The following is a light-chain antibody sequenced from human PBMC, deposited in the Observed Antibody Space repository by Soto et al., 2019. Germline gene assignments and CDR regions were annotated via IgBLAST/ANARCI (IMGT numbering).Light chain of an antibody. CDR2: GAV. V-gene: IGKV3-15*01. Sequence: EVVMTQSPVTLSVSPGERATLSCRASQSVGGDLAWYQQTPGQTPRLLIYGAVTRATGVAARFSGAGSGTEFTLTVDSLPSEDVAIYYCQQDNAWPRTFGQGTKLEI. CDR1: QSVGGD. CDR3: QQDNAWPRT. J-gene: IGKJ2*01.